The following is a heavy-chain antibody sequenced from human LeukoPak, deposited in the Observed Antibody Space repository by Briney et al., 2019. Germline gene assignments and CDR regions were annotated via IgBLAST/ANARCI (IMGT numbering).Heavy chain of an antibody. CDR1: GFTFSSYS. Sequence: GGSLRLSCAASGFTFSSYSMNWVRQAPGQGLEWVSSISSSSSYIYYADSVKGRFTISRDNAKNSLYLQMNSLRAEDTAVYYCASGGSGSYSVAYWGQGTLVTVSS. J-gene: IGHJ4*02. CDR3: ASGGSGSYSVAY. D-gene: IGHD3-10*01. CDR2: ISSSSSYI. V-gene: IGHV3-21*01.